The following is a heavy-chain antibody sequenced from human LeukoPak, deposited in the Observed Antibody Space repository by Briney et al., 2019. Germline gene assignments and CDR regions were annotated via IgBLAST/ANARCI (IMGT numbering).Heavy chain of an antibody. Sequence: ESGPTLVNPTQTLTLTCTFSGFSLSTSGVGVGWIRQPPGKALEWLALIYWDDDKRYSPSLKSRLTITKDTSKNQVVLTMTNMDPVDTATYYCAHSRPYGLERRHNGFDPWGQGTLVTVSS. J-gene: IGHJ5*02. CDR1: GFSLSTSGVG. V-gene: IGHV2-5*02. CDR2: IYWDDDK. CDR3: AHSRPYGLERRHNGFDP. D-gene: IGHD1-1*01.